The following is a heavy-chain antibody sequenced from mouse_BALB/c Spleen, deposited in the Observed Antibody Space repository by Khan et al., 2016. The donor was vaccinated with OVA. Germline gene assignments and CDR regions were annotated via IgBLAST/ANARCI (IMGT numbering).Heavy chain of an antibody. V-gene: IGHV2-3*01. CDR3: AKDQGYYAMDY. J-gene: IGHJ4*01. Sequence: VELVESGPGLVAPSQSLSITCTVSGFSLTSYGVSWVRQPPGKGLEWLGVIWGDGNTTFHSALRSRLSISKDNSRSQVFLKLNSLQTDDTATYYCAKDQGYYAMDYWGQGTSVTVSS. CDR1: GFSLTSYG. CDR2: IWGDGNT.